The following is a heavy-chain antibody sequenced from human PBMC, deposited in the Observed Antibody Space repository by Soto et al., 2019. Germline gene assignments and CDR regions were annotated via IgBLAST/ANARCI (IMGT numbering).Heavy chain of an antibody. CDR2: INPKSGGT. V-gene: IGHV1-2*02. CDR3: TKESSSGWSPFDS. CDR1: GYTFTGYF. J-gene: IGHJ4*02. Sequence: ASVKVSCKXSGYTFTGYFIHWVRQAPGQGLEWMGWINPKSGGTNYAQNFQGRVTLTRDTSITTAYMEVNSLRSDDTAVYYCTKESSSGWSPFDSWGQGTLVTVSS. D-gene: IGHD6-19*01.